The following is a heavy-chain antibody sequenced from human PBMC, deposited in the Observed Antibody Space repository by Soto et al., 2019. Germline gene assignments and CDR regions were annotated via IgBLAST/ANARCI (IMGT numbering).Heavy chain of an antibody. CDR2: NSYSGST. CDR3: AKDRVPNDSSGYYSILTDS. D-gene: IGHD3-22*01. CDR1: GGSTSSYY. V-gene: IGHV4-4*08. J-gene: IGHJ4*02. Sequence: SETLSLTCTVTGGSTSSYYWSWLRQPPGKGLEWIGYNSYSGSTYYADSVKGRVAISRDNSKNTLYLQMHSLRAEDTAVYYCAKDRVPNDSSGYYSILTDSWGQGTVVTVSS.